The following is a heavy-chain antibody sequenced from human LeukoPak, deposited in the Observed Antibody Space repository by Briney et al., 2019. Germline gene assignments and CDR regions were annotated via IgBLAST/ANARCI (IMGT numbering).Heavy chain of an antibody. Sequence: GGSLRLSRAASGFDFTGNHMNWVRQVPGKGLEWLSYISASSRTIHYADSVKGRFTVSRDNAENSLYLQMDSLRVEDTAIYYCAKSRGWFEVLDVWGQGTLVTVSS. D-gene: IGHD3-10*01. CDR2: ISASSRTI. CDR3: AKSRGWFEVLDV. J-gene: IGHJ3*01. V-gene: IGHV3-48*04. CDR1: GFDFTGNH.